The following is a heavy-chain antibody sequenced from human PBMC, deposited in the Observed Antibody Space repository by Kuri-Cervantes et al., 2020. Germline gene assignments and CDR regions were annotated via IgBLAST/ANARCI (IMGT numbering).Heavy chain of an antibody. V-gene: IGHV3-30-3*01. J-gene: IGHJ3*02. D-gene: IGHD3-3*01. Sequence: GESLKIPCAAPGFTFSSYAMHWVRQAPGKGLEWVAVISYDGSNKYYADSVKGRFTISRDNSKNTLYLQMNSLRAEDTAVYYCAREPIFGVVTVDAFDIWGQGTMVTVSS. CDR2: ISYDGSNK. CDR3: AREPIFGVVTVDAFDI. CDR1: GFTFSSYA.